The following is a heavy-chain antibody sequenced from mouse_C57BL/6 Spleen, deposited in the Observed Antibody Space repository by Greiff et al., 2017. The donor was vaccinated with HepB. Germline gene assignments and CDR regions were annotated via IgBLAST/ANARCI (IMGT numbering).Heavy chain of an antibody. CDR2: IDPETGGT. CDR3: AREGNGLRRYFDY. V-gene: IGHV1-15*01. J-gene: IGHJ2*01. CDR1: GYTFTDYE. Sequence: QVQLKQSGAELVRPGASVTLSCKASGYTFTDYEMHWVKQTPVHGLEWIGAIDPETGGTAYNQKFKGKATLTVDQSSSTAYMQLNSLTSEDSAVYYCAREGNGLRRYFDYWGQGTTLTVSS. D-gene: IGHD2-4*01.